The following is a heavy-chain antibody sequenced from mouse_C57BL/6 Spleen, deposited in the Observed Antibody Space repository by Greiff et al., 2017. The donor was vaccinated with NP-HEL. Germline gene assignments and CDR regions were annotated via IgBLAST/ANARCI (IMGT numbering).Heavy chain of an antibody. J-gene: IGHJ4*01. CDR3: ARHQYGSSYEEDYAMDY. CDR2: ISSGGSYT. D-gene: IGHD1-1*01. CDR1: GFTFSSYG. Sequence: EVQRVESGGDLVKPGGSLKLSCAASGFTFSSYGMSWVRQTPDKRLEWVATISSGGSYTYYPDSVKGRFTISRDNAKNTLYLQMSSLKSEDTAMYYCARHQYGSSYEEDYAMDYWGQGTSVTVSS. V-gene: IGHV5-6*01.